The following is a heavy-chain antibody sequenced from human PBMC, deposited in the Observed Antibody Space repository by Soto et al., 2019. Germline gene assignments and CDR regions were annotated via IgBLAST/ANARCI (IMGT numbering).Heavy chain of an antibody. J-gene: IGHJ4*02. CDR3: AKEAVVVILTHDFDY. CDR2: ISYDGSNK. D-gene: IGHD3-22*01. Sequence: PGGSLRLSCAASGFTFSSYGMHWVRQAPGKGLEWVAVISYDGSNKYYADSVKGRFTISRDNSKNTLYLQMNSLRAEDTAVYYCAKEAVVVILTHDFDYWGQGTLVTVSS. CDR1: GFTFSSYG. V-gene: IGHV3-30*18.